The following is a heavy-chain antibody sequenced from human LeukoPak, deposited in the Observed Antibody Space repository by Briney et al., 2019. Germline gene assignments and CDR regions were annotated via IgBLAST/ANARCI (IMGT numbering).Heavy chain of an antibody. V-gene: IGHV3-11*01. CDR2: ISSNNITM. D-gene: IGHD4-17*01. CDR3: ARDGGYGDYPHFDY. Sequence: GGSLRLSCAASGFTFNNYYMTWIRQAPGKGLEWLSYISSNNITMYYADSVKGRFTISRDNAKKSLYLQMNSLRPDDTAVYYCARDGGYGDYPHFDYWGQGTLVTVSS. J-gene: IGHJ4*01. CDR1: GFTFNNYY.